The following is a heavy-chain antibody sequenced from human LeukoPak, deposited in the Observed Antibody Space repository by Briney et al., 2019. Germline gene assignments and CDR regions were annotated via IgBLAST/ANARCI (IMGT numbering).Heavy chain of an antibody. D-gene: IGHD3-3*01. CDR2: ISSSSSTI. CDR1: GFTFSSYS. J-gene: IGHJ4*02. V-gene: IGHV3-48*01. Sequence: GGSLRLSCAASGFTFSSYSMNWVRQAPGKGLEWVSYISSSSSTIYYADSVKGRFTISRDSSKNTLYLQINSLRAEDTAVYYCAKSIWSGYSSFDYWGQGTLVTVSS. CDR3: AKSIWSGYSSFDY.